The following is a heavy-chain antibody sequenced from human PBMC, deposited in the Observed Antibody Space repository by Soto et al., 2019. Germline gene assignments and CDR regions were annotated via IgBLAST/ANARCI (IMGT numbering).Heavy chain of an antibody. D-gene: IGHD3-10*01. J-gene: IGHJ4*02. CDR1: GFTFSTYA. CDR3: AKHFVNGEVDY. Sequence: EVQLLESGGGLVQPGGSLRLSCAASGFTFSTYAMSWVRQPPGKGLEWVSIVSAGGSDAFYTDSVKGRFAISRDNSKNTLYLQMNSLTADDTAVYYCAKHFVNGEVDYWGQGTPVTVSS. CDR2: VSAGGSDA. V-gene: IGHV3-23*01.